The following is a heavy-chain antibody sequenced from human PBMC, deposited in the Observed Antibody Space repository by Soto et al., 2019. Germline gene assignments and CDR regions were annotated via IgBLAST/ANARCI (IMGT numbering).Heavy chain of an antibody. J-gene: IGHJ6*02. CDR2: IYHRGST. Sequence: SETLSLTCTVSGGSVNSGVYCWSWVRQPPGKGLEWIGYIYHRGSTYYNPSLKSRVTISVDTSKNQFFLRLSSVTAADTAVYYCARADFDWLHHYYYYGMDVWGQGTTVTVSS. CDR1: GGSVNSGVYC. D-gene: IGHD3-9*01. CDR3: ARADFDWLHHYYYYGMDV. V-gene: IGHV4-30-4*01.